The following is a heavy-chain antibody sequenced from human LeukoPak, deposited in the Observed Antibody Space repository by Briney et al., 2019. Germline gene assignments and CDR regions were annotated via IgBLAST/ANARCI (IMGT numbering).Heavy chain of an antibody. V-gene: IGHV3-48*03. CDR2: ISSSGSTI. CDR1: GFTFSSYE. D-gene: IGHD3-10*02. Sequence: GGTLRLSCAASGFTFSSYEMNWVRQAPGKGLEWVSYISSSGSTIYYADSVKGRFTISRDNAKNSLYLQMNSLRAEDTAVYYCAELGITMIGGVWGKGTTVTISS. CDR3: AELGITMIGGV. J-gene: IGHJ6*04.